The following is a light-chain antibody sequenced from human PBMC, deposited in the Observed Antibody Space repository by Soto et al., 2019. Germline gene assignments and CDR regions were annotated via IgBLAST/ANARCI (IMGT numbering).Light chain of an antibody. CDR3: AAWDDSPYV. CDR1: SSNIGSNT. J-gene: IGLJ1*01. Sequence: QSVLTQPPSASGTPGQRATISCYGSSSNIGSNTVNWYQQLPGTAPKLLIYSNNQRPSGVPDRFSGSKSGTSASLAISGLQSEDEADYYCAAWDDSPYVFGTGTKVTVL. V-gene: IGLV1-44*01. CDR2: SNN.